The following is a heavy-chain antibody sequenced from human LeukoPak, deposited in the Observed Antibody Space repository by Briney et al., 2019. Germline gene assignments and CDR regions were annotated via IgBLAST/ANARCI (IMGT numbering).Heavy chain of an antibody. V-gene: IGHV4-39*01. D-gene: IGHD6-25*01. Sequence: PSETLSLTCTVSGGSISSSRYYWGWIRQPPGKGLEWIGSIYYTGSTYYNPSLKSRVTMSVDTSKNQFSLKLSSVTAADTAVYYCGRRDGYVWGQGTTVTVSS. J-gene: IGHJ6*02. CDR2: IYYTGST. CDR1: GGSISSSRYY. CDR3: GRRDGYV.